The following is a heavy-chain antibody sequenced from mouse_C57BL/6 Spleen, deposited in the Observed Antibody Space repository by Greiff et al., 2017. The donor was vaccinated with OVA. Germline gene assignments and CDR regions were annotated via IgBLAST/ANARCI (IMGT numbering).Heavy chain of an antibody. CDR3: TKLGIAY. Sequence: QVQLQQSGAELVRPGASVTLSCKASGYTFTDYEMHWVKQTPVHGMAWIGAIDPETGGTAYNQKFKGKAILTADKSSSTAYMELRSLTSEDSAVYYCTKLGIAYWGQGTLVTVSA. CDR2: IDPETGGT. V-gene: IGHV1-15*01. CDR1: GYTFTDYE. J-gene: IGHJ3*01. D-gene: IGHD4-1*01.